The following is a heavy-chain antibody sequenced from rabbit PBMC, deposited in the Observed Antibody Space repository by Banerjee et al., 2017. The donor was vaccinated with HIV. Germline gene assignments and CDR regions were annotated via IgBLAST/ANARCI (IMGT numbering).Heavy chain of an antibody. CDR3: ARDLAGVIGWNFGL. CDR1: GFSFSNKYV. D-gene: IGHD4-1*01. CDR2: VYAGGTAYT. Sequence: QEQLEESGGDLVKPGGTLTLTCTASGFSFSNKYVMCWVRQAPGKGLEWIACVYAGGTAYTHYASWAKGPFTISKTSSTTVTLQLNSLTAADTATYFCARDLAGVIGWNFGLWGQGTLVTVS. V-gene: IGHV1S45*01. J-gene: IGHJ3*01.